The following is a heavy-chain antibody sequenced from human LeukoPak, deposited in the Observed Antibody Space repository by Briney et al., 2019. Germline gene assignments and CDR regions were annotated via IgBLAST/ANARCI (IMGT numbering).Heavy chain of an antibody. V-gene: IGHV3-21*01. CDR2: ISGSSRHI. Sequence: PGGSLRLSCAASGFTFSDYTMNWVRQAPGEGLEYVSSISGSSRHIYYADSVKGRFTISRDNTKSSLYLQMNSLRVEDVAVYYCARGYCGGDCYGDWGQGTLVTVSS. CDR1: GFTFSDYT. D-gene: IGHD2-21*02. CDR3: ARGYCGGDCYGD. J-gene: IGHJ1*01.